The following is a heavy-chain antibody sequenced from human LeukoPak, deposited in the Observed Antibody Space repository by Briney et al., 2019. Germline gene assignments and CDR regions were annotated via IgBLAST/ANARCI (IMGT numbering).Heavy chain of an antibody. CDR3: AREGSRLYGDYSTQLWFDP. Sequence: PGGSLRLSCAASGFTFSSYSMNWVRQAPGKGLEWVSSISSSSSYIYYADSVKGRFTISRDNAKNSLYLQMNSLRAEDTAVYYCAREGSRLYGDYSTQLWFDPWGQGTLVTVSS. CDR2: ISSSSSYI. V-gene: IGHV3-21*01. CDR1: GFTFSSYS. J-gene: IGHJ5*02. D-gene: IGHD4-17*01.